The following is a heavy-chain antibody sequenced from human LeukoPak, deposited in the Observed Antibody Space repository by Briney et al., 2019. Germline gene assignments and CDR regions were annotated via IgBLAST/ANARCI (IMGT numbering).Heavy chain of an antibody. Sequence: ASVKVSCKASGYTFTRHGISWVRQAPGQGLEWMGWISAYNGNTNYAQKLQGRVTMTTDTSTSTAYMELRSLRSDDTAVYYCARAVSNYDILTGYSDYWGQGTLVTVSS. CDR1: GYTFTRHG. CDR3: ARAVSNYDILTGYSDY. J-gene: IGHJ4*02. D-gene: IGHD3-9*01. CDR2: ISAYNGNT. V-gene: IGHV1-18*01.